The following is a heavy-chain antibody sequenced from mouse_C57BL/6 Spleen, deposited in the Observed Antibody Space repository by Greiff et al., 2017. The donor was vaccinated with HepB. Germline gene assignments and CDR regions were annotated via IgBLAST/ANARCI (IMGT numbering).Heavy chain of an antibody. D-gene: IGHD2-5*01. V-gene: IGHV7-1*01. CDR3: ARDARGVYSNYRYFDV. J-gene: IGHJ1*03. Sequence: EVMLVESGGGLVQSGRSLRLSCATSGFTFSDFYMEWVRQAPGKGLEWIAASRNKANDYTTEYSASVKGRFIVSRDTSQSILYLQMNALRAEDTAIYYCARDARGVYSNYRYFDVWGTGTTVTVSS. CDR1: GFTFSDFY. CDR2: SRNKANDYTT.